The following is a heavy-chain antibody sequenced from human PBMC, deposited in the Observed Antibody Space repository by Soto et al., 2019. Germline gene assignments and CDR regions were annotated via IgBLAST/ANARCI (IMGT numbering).Heavy chain of an antibody. J-gene: IGHJ4*02. CDR3: AKDVSRAFFDY. CDR1: GFTFSSYA. CDR2: ITDGGGTT. Sequence: EVQLLESGGGLVQPGGSLRLSCAASGFTFSSYAMTWVRQAPGKGLEWVSSITDGGGTTFYADSVRGRFTISRDNSKNTLYLQMITLRAEDTAVYYCAKDVSRAFFDYWGQGTLVTVSS. V-gene: IGHV3-23*01. D-gene: IGHD6-13*01.